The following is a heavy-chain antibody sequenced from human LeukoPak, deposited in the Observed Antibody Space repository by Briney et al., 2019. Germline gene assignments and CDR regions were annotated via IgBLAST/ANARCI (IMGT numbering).Heavy chain of an antibody. CDR2: ISASGGST. D-gene: IGHD2-15*01. CDR1: GFTFSSYA. V-gene: IGHV3-23*01. J-gene: IGHJ4*02. CDR3: AREKCSGGTCYSTVDY. Sequence: GGSLRLSCAASGFTFSSYAMSWVRQAPGKGLEWVSSISASGGSTYYADSVKGRFTISRDNSKNTVYLQMNSLRVEDTAIYYCAREKCSGGTCYSTVDYWGQGTLVTVSS.